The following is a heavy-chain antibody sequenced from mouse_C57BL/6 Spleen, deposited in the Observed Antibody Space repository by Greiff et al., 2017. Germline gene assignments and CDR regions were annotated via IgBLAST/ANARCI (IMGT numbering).Heavy chain of an antibody. V-gene: IGHV1-82*01. CDR2: IYPGDGDT. CDR3: ARSYYYGSSPYFDD. Sequence: QVPLQQSGPELVKPGASVKISCKASGYAFSSSWMNWVKQRPGQGLEWIGRIYPGDGDTNYNGKFKGKATLTADKSSSTAYMQLSSLTSEDSAVYCCARSYYYGSSPYFDDWGKGTTLTVSS. CDR1: GYAFSSSW. J-gene: IGHJ2*01. D-gene: IGHD1-1*01.